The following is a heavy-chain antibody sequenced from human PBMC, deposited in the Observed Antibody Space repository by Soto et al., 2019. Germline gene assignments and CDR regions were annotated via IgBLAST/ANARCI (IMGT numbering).Heavy chain of an antibody. Sequence: SGTPSLPCTVSWGSITTFYWSWILQPPRKGLEWIGYIHYSGTTNYNPSLKSRVTISVDTSKNQFSLKLSSGTAADTAVYYCARGYYDSSGYYHAYWYFDLWGRGTLVTVSS. D-gene: IGHD3-22*01. CDR1: WGSITTFY. V-gene: IGHV4-59*01. CDR3: ARGYYDSSGYYHAYWYFDL. CDR2: IHYSGTT. J-gene: IGHJ2*01.